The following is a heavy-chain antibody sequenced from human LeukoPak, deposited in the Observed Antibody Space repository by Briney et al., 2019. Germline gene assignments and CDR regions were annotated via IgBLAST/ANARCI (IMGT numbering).Heavy chain of an antibody. CDR1: GGSISSYY. D-gene: IGHD1-7*01. V-gene: IGHV4-59*01. J-gene: IGHJ6*02. CDR3: ARDNWNYGSSMDV. Sequence: SETLSLTCTVSGGSISSYYWSWIRQPPGKGLEWIGYIYYSGSNNYNPSLKSRVTISVDTTKNQFSLKLSSVTAADTAVYYCARDNWNYGSSMDVWGQGTTVTVSS. CDR2: IYYSGSN.